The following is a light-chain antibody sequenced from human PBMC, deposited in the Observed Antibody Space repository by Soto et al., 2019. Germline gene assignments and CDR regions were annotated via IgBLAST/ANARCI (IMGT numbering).Light chain of an antibody. V-gene: IGKV1-5*01. CDR3: QHYNSYSEA. Sequence: DIPTTQSPSTLSASVGDRDTITYRASQSISSWLAWYQQKPGKAPNLLIYDASNLENGVPSRFSGSGSGTEFTLTISSLQPDDFATYYCQHYNSYSEAFGQGTNVDI. J-gene: IGKJ1*01. CDR1: QSISSW. CDR2: DAS.